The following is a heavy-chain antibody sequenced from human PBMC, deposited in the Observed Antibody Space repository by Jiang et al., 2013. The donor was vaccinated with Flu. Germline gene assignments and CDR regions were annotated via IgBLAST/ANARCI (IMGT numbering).Heavy chain of an antibody. D-gene: IGHD3-9*01. J-gene: IGHJ4*02. Sequence: FSGYYWSWIRQPPGKGLEWIGEINHSGSTNYNPSLKSRVTISVDTSKNQFSLKLSSVTAADTAVYYCARIQKGGRRYYDILTGYPDYWGQGTLVTVSS. CDR2: INHSGST. V-gene: IGHV4-34*01. CDR3: ARIQKGGRRYYDILTGYPDY. CDR1: FSGYY.